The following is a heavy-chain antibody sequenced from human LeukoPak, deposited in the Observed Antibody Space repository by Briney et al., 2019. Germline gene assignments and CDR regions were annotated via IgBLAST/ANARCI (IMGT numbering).Heavy chain of an antibody. CDR3: AKEGFPMIVVVSYGMDV. J-gene: IGHJ6*02. CDR1: GFTFSSYG. CDR2: ISYDGSNK. Sequence: PGGSLRLSCAASGFTFSSYGMHWVRQAPGKGLEWVAVISYDGSNKYYADSVKGRFTISRDNSKNTLYLQMNSLRAEDTAVYYCAKEGFPMIVVVSYGMDVWGQGTTVTVSS. D-gene: IGHD3-22*01. V-gene: IGHV3-30*18.